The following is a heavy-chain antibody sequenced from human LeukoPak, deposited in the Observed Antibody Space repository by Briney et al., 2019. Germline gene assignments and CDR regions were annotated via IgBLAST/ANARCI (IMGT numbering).Heavy chain of an antibody. CDR3: ARKDLEAYWYFDL. Sequence: PGGSLRLSCAASGLTFSSYWMSWVRQAPGKGLEWVADIKHDGSEQYYVDSVKGRFTISRDNAKNSLYLQMNSLRAEDTAVYYCARKDLEAYWYFDLWGRGTLVTVSS. CDR1: GLTFSSYW. V-gene: IGHV3-7*01. CDR2: IKHDGSEQ. J-gene: IGHJ2*01. D-gene: IGHD3-16*01.